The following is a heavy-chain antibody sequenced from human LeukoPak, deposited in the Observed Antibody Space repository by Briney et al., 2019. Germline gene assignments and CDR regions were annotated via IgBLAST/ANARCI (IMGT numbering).Heavy chain of an antibody. D-gene: IGHD3-10*01. J-gene: IGHJ4*02. CDR2: INPSGGST. CDR1: GYTFTSYY. V-gene: IGHV1-46*01. Sequence: ASVKVSCKASGYTFTSYYMHWVRQAPGQGLEWMGIINPSGGSTSYAQKFQGRVTMTRDTSTSTVYMELSSLRSEDTAVYYCARDFGDYGSGSYYWAGDYWGQGTLVTVSS. CDR3: ARDFGDYGSGSYYWAGDY.